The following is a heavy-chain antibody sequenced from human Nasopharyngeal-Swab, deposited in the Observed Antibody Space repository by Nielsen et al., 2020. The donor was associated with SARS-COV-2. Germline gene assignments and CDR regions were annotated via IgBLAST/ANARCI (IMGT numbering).Heavy chain of an antibody. Sequence: GESLKISRAASGFTFSSYAMSWVRQAPGKGLEWVSAISGSGGSTYYADSVKGRFTISRDNSKNTLYLQMNSLRAEDTAVYYCAKVGITMIVVVKYYFDYWGQGTLVTVSS. CDR2: ISGSGGST. J-gene: IGHJ4*02. V-gene: IGHV3-23*01. CDR3: AKVGITMIVVVKYYFDY. CDR1: GFTFSSYA. D-gene: IGHD3-22*01.